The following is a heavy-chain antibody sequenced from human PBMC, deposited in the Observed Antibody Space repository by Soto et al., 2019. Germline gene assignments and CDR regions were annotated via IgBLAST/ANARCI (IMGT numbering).Heavy chain of an antibody. CDR1: GYTFTSYG. J-gene: IGHJ4*02. Sequence: QVQLVQSGAEVKKPGASVKVSCKASGYTFTSYGITWVRQAPGQGLEWMGWISAYNGNTNYAQKFRGRVTMTTDTTTSSAYRELRSLSSDDTAVYYCARGTTVETGSYWGQGTLVTVSS. CDR3: ARGTTVETGSY. D-gene: IGHD4-17*01. CDR2: ISAYNGNT. V-gene: IGHV1-18*01.